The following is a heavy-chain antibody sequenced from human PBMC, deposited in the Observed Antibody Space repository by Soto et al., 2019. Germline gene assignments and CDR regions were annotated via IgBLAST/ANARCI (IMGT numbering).Heavy chain of an antibody. CDR1: GGTFSSYA. CDR3: ARGRYPGETYYFDY. J-gene: IGHJ4*02. D-gene: IGHD3-9*01. V-gene: IGHV1-69*13. CDR2: IIPIFGTA. Sequence: SVKVSCKASGGTFSSYAISWVRQAPGQGLEWTGGIIPIFGTANYAQKFQGRVTITADESTSTAYMELSSLRSEDTAVYYCARGRYPGETYYFDYWGQGTLVTVSS.